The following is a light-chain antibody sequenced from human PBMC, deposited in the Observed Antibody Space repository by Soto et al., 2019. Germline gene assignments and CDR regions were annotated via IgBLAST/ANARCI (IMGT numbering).Light chain of an antibody. CDR1: QSVGSN. CDR3: QRYNNWPLT. J-gene: IGKJ1*01. Sequence: EIVIXHSPATXXXXPXEXXAXSFRASQSVGSNLAWYQQKPGQAPRLLIYGASTRATGIPARFSGSGSGTEFTLTISSLQSEDFAVYSCQRYNNWPLTFGQGTKVDIK. CDR2: GAS. V-gene: IGKV3-15*01.